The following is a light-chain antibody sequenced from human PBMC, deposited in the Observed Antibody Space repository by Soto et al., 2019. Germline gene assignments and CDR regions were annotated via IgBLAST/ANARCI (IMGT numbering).Light chain of an antibody. CDR2: DAS. CDR1: QSVSS. V-gene: IGKV3-11*01. J-gene: IGKJ4*01. Sequence: EIVLTQSPATLSLSPGERATLSCRASQSVSSLAWYQQKPGQAPRLLIYDASNRATGIPARFSGSGSGTDFTLTISSLEPEDFAVYYCQQRSNWPVPFGGGTKVDIK. CDR3: QQRSNWPVP.